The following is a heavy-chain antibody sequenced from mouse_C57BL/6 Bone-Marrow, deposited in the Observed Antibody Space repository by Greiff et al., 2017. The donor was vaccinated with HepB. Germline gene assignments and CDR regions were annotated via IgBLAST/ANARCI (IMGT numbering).Heavy chain of an antibody. CDR3: ASDYYDYDGAWFAY. CDR2: IDPANGNT. Sequence: LVESVAELVRPGASVKLSCTASGFNIKNTYMHWVKQRPEQGLEWIGRIDPANGNTEYAPKFQGKATITADTSSNTAYLQLSSLTSEDTAIYYCASDYYDYDGAWFAYWGQGTLVTVSA. J-gene: IGHJ3*01. D-gene: IGHD2-4*01. V-gene: IGHV14-3*01. CDR1: GFNIKNTY.